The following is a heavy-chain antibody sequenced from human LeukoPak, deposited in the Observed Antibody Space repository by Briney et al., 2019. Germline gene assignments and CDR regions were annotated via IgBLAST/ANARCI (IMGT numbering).Heavy chain of an antibody. J-gene: IGHJ6*03. V-gene: IGHV3-9*03. Sequence: PGGSLRLSCAASGFTFDGYAMHWVRQAPGKGLEWVSGISWNSGSIGYADPVKGRFTISRDNAKNSLYLQMNSLRAEDMALYYCAKGDSSSGYYMDVWGKGTTVTVSS. CDR2: ISWNSGSI. CDR3: AKGDSSSGYYMDV. D-gene: IGHD6-6*01. CDR1: GFTFDGYA.